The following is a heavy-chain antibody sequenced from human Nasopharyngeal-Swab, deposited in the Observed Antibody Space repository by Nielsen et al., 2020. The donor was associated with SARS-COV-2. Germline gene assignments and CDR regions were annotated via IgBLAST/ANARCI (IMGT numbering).Heavy chain of an antibody. CDR2: VRSKGNDYAT. CDR3: TRCGGGCYSGRDY. Sequence: GSLRLSCAASGFTFSDSAIHWVRQASGKGLEWVGRVRSKGNDYATAYSASVKGRFIIFRDDPTNTAYLQMNSLKTEDTAMYYCTRCGGGCYSGRDYWGQGTLVTVSS. CDR1: GFTFSDSA. D-gene: IGHD2-15*01. J-gene: IGHJ4*02. V-gene: IGHV3-73*01.